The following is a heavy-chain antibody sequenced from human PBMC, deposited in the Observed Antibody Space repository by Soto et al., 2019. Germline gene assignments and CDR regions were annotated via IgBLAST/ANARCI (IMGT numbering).Heavy chain of an antibody. J-gene: IGHJ4*02. D-gene: IGHD6-13*01. CDR1: GFTFSSYA. CDR3: AKDCRSTNCDPRYDY. Sequence: EVQLLESGGGLVQPGGSLRLSCAASGFTFSSYAMNWVRQAPGKGLEWVSAISGSGGRTFYADSVKGRSTISRENSKYTLYLQMHGLTVTDTTVYFQAKDCRSTNCDPRYDYGAPGALVTVPS. CDR2: ISGSGGRT. V-gene: IGHV3-23*01.